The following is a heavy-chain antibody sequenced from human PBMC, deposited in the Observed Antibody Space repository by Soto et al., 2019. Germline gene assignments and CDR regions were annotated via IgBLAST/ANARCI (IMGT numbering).Heavy chain of an antibody. CDR1: GDSISSSSYY. J-gene: IGHJ4*02. CDR2: IYYSGIT. D-gene: IGHD2-2*01. Sequence: QLQLQESGPGLVKPSETLSLTCTVSGDSISSSSYYWGWIRQPPGKGLEWIGSIYYSGITYYSPSLKSRVTISVDTPKNQFSLKLSSVTAADTAVYYCARLTTSWSLDYWGQGTLVTVSS. V-gene: IGHV4-39*01. CDR3: ARLTTSWSLDY.